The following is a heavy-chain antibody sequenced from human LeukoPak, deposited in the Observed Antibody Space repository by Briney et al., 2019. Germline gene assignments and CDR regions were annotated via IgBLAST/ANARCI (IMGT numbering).Heavy chain of an antibody. D-gene: IGHD6-13*01. Sequence: GGSLRLSCAASGFTFSNYAMSWVRQAPGKGLEWVSAISGSGGSTYYADSVKGRFTISRDNSKNTLYLQMNSLRAEDTAVYYCAKDPVPYSSSWYVGDYWGQGTLVTVSS. CDR2: ISGSGGST. CDR1: GFTFSNYA. J-gene: IGHJ4*02. CDR3: AKDPVPYSSSWYVGDY. V-gene: IGHV3-23*01.